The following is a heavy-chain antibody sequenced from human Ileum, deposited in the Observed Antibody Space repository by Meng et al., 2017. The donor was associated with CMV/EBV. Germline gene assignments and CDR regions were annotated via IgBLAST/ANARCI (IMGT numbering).Heavy chain of an antibody. J-gene: IGHJ4*02. Sequence: GSLRLSCVVSGFSVRSNYMTWVRQAPGKGLEWVSVIYSGGNTYYADSVMGRFTISRDTSKNTLHLQMNRLRAEDTAVYFCARVGSSGFFELDQWGQGTLVTVSS. D-gene: IGHD3-22*01. CDR1: GFSVRSNY. CDR3: ARVGSSGFFELDQ. CDR2: IYSGGNT. V-gene: IGHV3-53*01.